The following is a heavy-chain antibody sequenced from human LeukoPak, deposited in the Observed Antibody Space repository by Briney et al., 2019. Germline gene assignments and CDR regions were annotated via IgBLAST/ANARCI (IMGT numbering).Heavy chain of an antibody. CDR3: ARSYGGNSDYYYYGMDA. CDR2: ISAYNGNT. V-gene: IGHV1-18*01. D-gene: IGHD4-23*01. Sequence: ASVKVSCKASGYTFTSYGISWVRQAPGQGLEWMGWISAYNGNTNYAQKLQGRVTMTTDTSMSTAYMELRSLRSDDTAVYYCARSYGGNSDYYYYGMDAWGQGTTVTVSS. CDR1: GYTFTSYG. J-gene: IGHJ6*02.